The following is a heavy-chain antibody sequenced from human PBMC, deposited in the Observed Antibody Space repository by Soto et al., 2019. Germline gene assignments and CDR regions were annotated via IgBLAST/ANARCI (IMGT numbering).Heavy chain of an antibody. J-gene: IGHJ5*02. V-gene: IGHV4-59*13. CDR3: ARDLLENQIRGWFYP. Sequence: ATLSLTCTISGGSSSPFYLTGIRNNPGKGLEWIGYIFHTGTTNCNPSLRSLVTMSLDTSKNQFSLNLRSVTAADTAVYYCARDLLENQIRGWFYPWGRGTLVSVSS. D-gene: IGHD3-16*01. CDR1: GGSSSPFY. CDR2: IFHTGTT.